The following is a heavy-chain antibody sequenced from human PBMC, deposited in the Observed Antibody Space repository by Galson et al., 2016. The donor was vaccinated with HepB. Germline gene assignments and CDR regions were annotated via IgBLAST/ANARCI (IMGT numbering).Heavy chain of an antibody. CDR3: ARLISAHEVADIRHHGMDV. Sequence: QSGAEVKKPGESLKISCRGLGYSFSTYWIGWVRQMPGKGLEWMAMIYPGDSDTRQSPSLQGQVSVSVDKSINTAYLHWSSLQASDTATYYCARLISAHEVADIRHHGMDVWGQGTTVIVSS. CDR1: GYSFSTYW. CDR2: IYPGDSDT. V-gene: IGHV5-51*01. J-gene: IGHJ6*02. D-gene: IGHD6-19*01.